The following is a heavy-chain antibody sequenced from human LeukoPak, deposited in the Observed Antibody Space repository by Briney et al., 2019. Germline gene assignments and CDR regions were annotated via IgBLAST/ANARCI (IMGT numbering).Heavy chain of an antibody. D-gene: IGHD4-17*01. V-gene: IGHV1-8*01. CDR2: MNPRSGNT. CDR3: ARASRTYYGDYLYYFDS. J-gene: IGHJ4*02. CDR1: GYTFTSYD. Sequence: ASVKGSCKASGYTFTSYDINWVRQATGQGLEWMGWMNPRSGNTGYAQNFQGRVTMTRNTSITTSYMELSSLRSEDTAVYYCARASRTYYGDYLYYFDSWGQGTQVTVSS.